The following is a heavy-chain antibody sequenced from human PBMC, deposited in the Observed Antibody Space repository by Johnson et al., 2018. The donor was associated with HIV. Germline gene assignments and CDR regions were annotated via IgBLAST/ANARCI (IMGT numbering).Heavy chain of an antibody. CDR1: GFTFSNYA. D-gene: IGHD3-16*01. V-gene: IGHV3-30*04. J-gene: IGHJ3*02. Sequence: QVQLVESGGGVVQPGRSLRLSCAASGFTFSNYAVHWVRQAPGKGLEWVAVISYDGSNKYYADSVKGRFTISRDNSKNTLYLQMNSLRLEDTAVYYCARDELGEDAFDIWGQGTMVTVSS. CDR3: ARDELGEDAFDI. CDR2: ISYDGSNK.